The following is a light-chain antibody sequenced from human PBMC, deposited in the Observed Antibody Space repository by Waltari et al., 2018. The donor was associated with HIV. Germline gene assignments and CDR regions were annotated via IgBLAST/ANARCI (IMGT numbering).Light chain of an antibody. CDR3: CSYAGSYTFSYV. CDR2: DVS. V-gene: IGLV2-11*01. Sequence: QSALTQPRSVSGSPGQSVTISCTGTSSDVGGYNYVSWYQQHPGKAPKLMIYDVSKRPSGVPDRFSGSKSGNTASLTISGLQAEDEADYYCCSYAGSYTFSYVFGTGNKVTVL. J-gene: IGLJ1*01. CDR1: SSDVGGYNY.